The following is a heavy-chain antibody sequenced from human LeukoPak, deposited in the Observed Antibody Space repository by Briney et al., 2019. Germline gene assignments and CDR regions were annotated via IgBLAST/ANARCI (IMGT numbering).Heavy chain of an antibody. Sequence: PGGSLRLSCAASGFTFSSYSMNWVREAPGKGLVWVSRINSDGSSTSYADSVKGRFTISRDNAKNTLYLQMNSLRAEDTAVYYCARVRNSYYGNWGQGTLVTVSS. V-gene: IGHV3-74*01. CDR2: INSDGSST. D-gene: IGHD3-10*01. CDR3: ARVRNSYYGN. CDR1: GFTFSSYS. J-gene: IGHJ4*02.